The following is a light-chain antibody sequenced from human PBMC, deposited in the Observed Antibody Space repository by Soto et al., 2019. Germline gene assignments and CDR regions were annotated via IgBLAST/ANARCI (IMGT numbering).Light chain of an antibody. CDR2: EVS. J-gene: IGLJ1*01. CDR1: SSDVCGYNY. CDR3: SSYAGSNNFFYV. V-gene: IGLV2-8*01. Sequence: QSVLTQPPSASGSPGQSVTISCTGTSSDVCGYNYVSWYQQHPGKAPKLMIYEVSKRPSGVPDRFSGSKSGNTASLTVSGLQAEDEADYYCSSYAGSNNFFYVFGTGTKVT.